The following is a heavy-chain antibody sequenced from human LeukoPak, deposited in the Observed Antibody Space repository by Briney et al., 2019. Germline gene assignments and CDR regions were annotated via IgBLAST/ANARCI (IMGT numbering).Heavy chain of an antibody. V-gene: IGHV4-34*01. Sequence: SETLSLTCAVYGGSFSGYYWSWIRQPPGKGLEWIGEINHSGSTNYNPSLKSRVTISVDTSKNQFSLKLSSVTAADTAVYYCARDSRGSYYYGMDVWGQGTTVTVSS. D-gene: IGHD1-26*01. CDR3: ARDSRGSYYYGMDV. CDR2: INHSGST. J-gene: IGHJ6*02. CDR1: GGSFSGYY.